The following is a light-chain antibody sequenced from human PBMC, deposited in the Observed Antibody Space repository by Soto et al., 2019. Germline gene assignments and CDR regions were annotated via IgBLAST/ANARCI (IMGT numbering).Light chain of an antibody. V-gene: IGLV2-8*01. J-gene: IGLJ2*01. Sequence: QSALTQPPSASGSPGQSVTISCTGTSSDVGAYNYVSWYQQHPGKAPKLMIYEASKRPSGVPDRFSGSKSGNTASLTVSGLQAEDEADYYCSSYASSNNFVFGGGTKLTVL. CDR1: SSDVGAYNY. CDR3: SSYASSNNFV. CDR2: EAS.